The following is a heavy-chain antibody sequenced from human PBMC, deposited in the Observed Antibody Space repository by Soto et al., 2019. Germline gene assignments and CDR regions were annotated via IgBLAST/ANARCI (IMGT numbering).Heavy chain of an antibody. Sequence: QVPLVESGGGVVQPGRSLRLSCAASGFTFSTIAMHWVRQAPGKGLEWVAVISYDGSTRYYADSMKGRFTISRDNSKNTLYLQMNNLRAEDTAVYYCAKQFSGWSYYFDYWGQGTLVTVSS. CDR1: GFTFSTIA. V-gene: IGHV3-30-3*02. CDR2: ISYDGSTR. CDR3: AKQFSGWSYYFDY. D-gene: IGHD6-19*01. J-gene: IGHJ4*02.